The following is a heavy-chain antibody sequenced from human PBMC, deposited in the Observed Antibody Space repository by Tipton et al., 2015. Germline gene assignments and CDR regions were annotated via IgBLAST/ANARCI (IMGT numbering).Heavy chain of an antibody. CDR1: GGSISSSSYY. CDR3: ARAPGGDYVDY. J-gene: IGHJ4*02. CDR2: ISHSGNT. V-gene: IGHV4-39*07. D-gene: IGHD3-10*01. Sequence: TLSLTCTVSGGSISSSSYYWVWIRQPPGKGLEWIGTISHSGNTFYNPSLKSRVTISADTSKNQFSLRLSPVTAADTAVYYCARAPGGDYVDYWGQGTLVTVSS.